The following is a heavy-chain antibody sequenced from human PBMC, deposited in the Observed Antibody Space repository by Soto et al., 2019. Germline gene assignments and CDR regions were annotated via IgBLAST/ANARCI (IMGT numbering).Heavy chain of an antibody. J-gene: IGHJ4*02. V-gene: IGHV4-34*01. CDR2: INHSGST. D-gene: IGHD3-22*01. Sequence: QVQLQQWGAGLLKPSETLSLTCAVYGGSFSGYYWSWIRQPPVKGLEWIGEINHSGSTNYNPSLKSRVTISVDTSKNQFSLKRSSVTAADTAVYYCASYYDSSTKTFDYWGQGTLVTVSS. CDR3: ASYYDSSTKTFDY. CDR1: GGSFSGYY.